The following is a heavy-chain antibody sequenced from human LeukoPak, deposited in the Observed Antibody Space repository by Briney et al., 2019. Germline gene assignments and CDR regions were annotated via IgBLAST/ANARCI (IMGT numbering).Heavy chain of an antibody. V-gene: IGHV4-39*01. J-gene: IGHJ4*02. CDR3: ARHPPWWQLVLGRIFDY. CDR1: GGSISSSSYY. CDR2: IYYSGST. D-gene: IGHD6-6*01. Sequence: KPSETLSLTCTVSGGSISSSSYYWGWIRQPPGKGLEWIGSIYYSGSTYYNPSLKSRVTISVDTSKNQFSLKLSSVTAADTAVYYCARHPPWWQLVLGRIFDYWGQGTLVTVSS.